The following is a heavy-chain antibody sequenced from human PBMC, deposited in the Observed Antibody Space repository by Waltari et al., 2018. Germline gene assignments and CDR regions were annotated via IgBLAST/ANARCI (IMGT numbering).Heavy chain of an antibody. Sequence: QVQLVQSGAEVKKPGASVKVSCKASGYTFTGYYIYWVRQAPGQGLEWMGRINPNSGGTNYAQKFQGRITLTRDTSTSTAYMELSSLTSGDTAMYYCARVNGGGYFFGGTYYDESNWFDPWGQGTLVTVSS. D-gene: IGHD2-15*01. CDR1: GYTFTGYY. J-gene: IGHJ5*02. CDR2: INPNSGGT. V-gene: IGHV1-2*06. CDR3: ARVNGGGYFFGGTYYDESNWFDP.